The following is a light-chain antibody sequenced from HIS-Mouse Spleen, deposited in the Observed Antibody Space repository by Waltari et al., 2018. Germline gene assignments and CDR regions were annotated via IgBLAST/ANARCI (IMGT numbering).Light chain of an antibody. CDR3: QSYDSSLSDWV. CDR2: GNS. J-gene: IGLJ3*02. V-gene: IGLV1-40*01. Sequence: QSVLTPPPSVSGAPGQRVTIPCTGSSSNIGAGDAVHWYQQLPGTAPILLIYGNSNRPSGVPDRFSGSKSGTSASLAITGLQAEDEADYYCQSYDSSLSDWVFGGGTKLTVL. CDR1: SSNIGAGDA.